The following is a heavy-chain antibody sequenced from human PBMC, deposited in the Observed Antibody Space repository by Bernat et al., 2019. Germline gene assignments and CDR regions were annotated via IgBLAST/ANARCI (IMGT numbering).Heavy chain of an antibody. V-gene: IGHV4-59*01. CDR3: ARMGPMGCSSTSCYHVLEKYYLDY. D-gene: IGHD2-2*01. J-gene: IGHJ4*02. Sequence: QVQLQESGPGLVKPSETLSLTCTVSGGSISSYYWSWIRQPPGKGLEWIGHIYYSGSTNYNPPRKSRVTIPVDTSKDQFSLKLSSVTAADTAVYYCARMGPMGCSSTSCYHVLEKYYLDYWGQGTLVTVSS. CDR2: IYYSGST. CDR1: GGSISSYY.